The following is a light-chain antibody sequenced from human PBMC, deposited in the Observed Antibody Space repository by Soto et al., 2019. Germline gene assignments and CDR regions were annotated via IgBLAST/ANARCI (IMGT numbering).Light chain of an antibody. CDR2: AAS. CDR3: QQYDNLPIT. Sequence: DIQMTQSPSSVSASVVDRVTITCRASQGISSWLAWYQQKPGKAPKLLIYAASSLQSGVPSRFSGSGSGTDFTFTISSLQPEDIATYYCQQYDNLPITFGQGTRLEIK. V-gene: IGKV1-12*01. CDR1: QGISSW. J-gene: IGKJ5*01.